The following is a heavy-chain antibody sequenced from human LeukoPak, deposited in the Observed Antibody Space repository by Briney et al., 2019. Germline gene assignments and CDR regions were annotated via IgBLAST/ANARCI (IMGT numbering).Heavy chain of an antibody. Sequence: GGSLRLSCAASGFTFSSYSMNWVRQAPGKGLEWVSYISSSSSTIYYADSVKGRFTISRDNTENSLILQMNRLRVEDTAVYYCTRDRGYSGYAHGYWGQGSRVTVSS. D-gene: IGHD5-12*01. V-gene: IGHV3-48*04. CDR3: TRDRGYSGYAHGY. J-gene: IGHJ4*02. CDR1: GFTFSSYS. CDR2: ISSSSSTI.